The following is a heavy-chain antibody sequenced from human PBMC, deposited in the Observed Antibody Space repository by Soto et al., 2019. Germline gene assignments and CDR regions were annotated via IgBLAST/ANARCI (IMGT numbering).Heavy chain of an antibody. J-gene: IGHJ4*02. CDR2: IIPILGIA. D-gene: IGHD6-13*01. CDR1: GGTFSSYT. CDR3: ARTGAAAGTYLDY. Sequence: QVQLVQSGAEVKKPGSSVKVSCKASGGTFSSYTISWVRQAPGQGLEWMGRIIPILGIANYAQKFQGRVMITADKSTSTAYMELSSLRSEDTAVYYCARTGAAAGTYLDYWGQGTLVTVSS. V-gene: IGHV1-69*02.